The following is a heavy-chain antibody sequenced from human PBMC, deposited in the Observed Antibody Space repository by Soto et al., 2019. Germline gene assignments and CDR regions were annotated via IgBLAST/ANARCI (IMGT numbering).Heavy chain of an antibody. D-gene: IGHD6-19*01. J-gene: IGHJ4*02. CDR3: AKGLGNSVAGPSDY. V-gene: IGHV3-23*01. CDR2: ISGSGGST. CDR1: GFTFSSYT. Sequence: EVQLLESGGGLVQPGGSLRLSCAASGFTFSSYTMSWVRQAPGKGLEWVSAISGSGGSTYYADSVKGRFTISRDNSKNTLYLQMNSLRAEDTAVYYCAKGLGNSVAGPSDYWGQGTLVTVSS.